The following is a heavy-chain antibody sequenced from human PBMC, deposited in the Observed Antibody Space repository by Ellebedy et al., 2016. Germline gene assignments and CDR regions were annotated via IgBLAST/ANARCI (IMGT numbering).Heavy chain of an antibody. J-gene: IGHJ4*02. D-gene: IGHD3-22*01. CDR2: ISYDGSNK. CDR1: GFTFSSYA. CDR3: ARDSDISSGFYFDY. V-gene: IGHV3-30-3*01. Sequence: GESLKISXAASGFTFSSYAMHWVRQAPGKGLEWVAVISYDGSNKYYTDSVKGRFTISRDNSKNTLYLQMNSLRAEDTAVYYCARDSDISSGFYFDYWGQGTLVTVSS.